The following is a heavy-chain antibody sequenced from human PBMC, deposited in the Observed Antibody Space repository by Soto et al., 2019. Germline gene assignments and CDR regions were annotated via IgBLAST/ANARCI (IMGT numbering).Heavy chain of an antibody. Sequence: SLTCAVSGYSISSGYYWGWIRQPPGKGLEWIGSIYHSGSTYYNPSLKSRVTISVDTSKNQFSLKLSSVTAADTAVYYCASDIGYCTNGVCLYNWFDPWGQGTLVTVSS. CDR1: GYSISSGYY. V-gene: IGHV4-38-2*01. CDR2: IYHSGST. J-gene: IGHJ5*02. CDR3: ASDIGYCTNGVCLYNWFDP. D-gene: IGHD2-8*01.